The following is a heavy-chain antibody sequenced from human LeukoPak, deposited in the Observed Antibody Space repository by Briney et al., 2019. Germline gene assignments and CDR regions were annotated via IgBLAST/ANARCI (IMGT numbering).Heavy chain of an antibody. CDR3: AKRAYGDYGYYYYMDV. CDR1: GYTFTGYY. D-gene: IGHD4-17*01. Sequence: ASVKVSCKASGYTFTGYYMHWVRQAPGQGLEWMGRMNPNSGNTGYAQKFQGRVTMTRNTSISTAYMELSSLRSEDTAVYYCAKRAYGDYGYYYYMDVWGKGTTVTVSS. V-gene: IGHV1-8*02. J-gene: IGHJ6*03. CDR2: MNPNSGNT.